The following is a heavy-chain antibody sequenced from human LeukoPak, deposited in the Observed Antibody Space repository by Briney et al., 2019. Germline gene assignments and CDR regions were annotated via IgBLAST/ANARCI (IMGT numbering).Heavy chain of an antibody. J-gene: IGHJ4*01. D-gene: IGHD3-16*01. CDR1: GYTFTGYY. CDR3: ARGFAGWGRYFDY. CDR2: INPHSGAT. V-gene: IGHV1-2*02. Sequence: GASVKVSCKASGYTFTGYYIHWVRQAPGQGPEWMGWINPHSGATNYAQNFQGRVTLTRDTSINTAYMDLSSLRSDDTALYYCARGFAGWGRYFDYWGHGTLVTVSS.